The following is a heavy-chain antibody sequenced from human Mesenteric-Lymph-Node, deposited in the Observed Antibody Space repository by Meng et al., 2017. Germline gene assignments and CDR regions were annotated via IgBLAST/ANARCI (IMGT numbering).Heavy chain of an antibody. CDR2: INPDSGGT. D-gene: IGHD5-18*01. CDR3: ATDTAMVEIDY. Sequence: QVQLVQSGADVKKPGASVKVSCKASGYTFTGYYLHWVRQAPGQGLEWMGRINPDSGGTNYAQKFQGRVTMTRDTSISTAYMDLSRLRSDDTAVYYCATDTAMVEIDYWGQGTLVTVSS. J-gene: IGHJ4*02. CDR1: GYTFTGYY. V-gene: IGHV1-2*06.